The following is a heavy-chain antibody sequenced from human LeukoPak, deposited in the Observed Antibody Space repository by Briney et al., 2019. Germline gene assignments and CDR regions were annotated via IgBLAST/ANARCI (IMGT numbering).Heavy chain of an antibody. CDR1: GFTFRSYG. D-gene: IGHD3-16*01. V-gene: IGHV3-23*01. CDR2: LSGSGGST. J-gene: IGHJ4*02. CDR3: AKALGGYDFDY. Sequence: GGSLRLSCAASGFTFRSYGMSWVRQAPGKGLKWVSSLSGSGGSTYYADSVKGRFTISRDNSKNTLFLHMNSLRAEDTAVYYCAKALGGYDFDYWGQGILVTVSS.